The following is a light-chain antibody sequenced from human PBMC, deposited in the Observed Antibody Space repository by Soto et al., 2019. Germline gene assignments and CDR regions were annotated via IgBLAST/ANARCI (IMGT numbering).Light chain of an antibody. CDR1: SSDIGGYNY. CDR3: TSYTSNSTPYV. CDR2: DVN. V-gene: IGLV2-14*03. Sequence: QSALTQPASVSGSPGQSVTISCTGTSSDIGGYNYVSWYQHHPGKAPKLMIYDVNNRPSGVSYRFSGSKSGNTASLTISGLQTEDEADYYCTSYTSNSTPYVFGTGTKVTVL. J-gene: IGLJ1*01.